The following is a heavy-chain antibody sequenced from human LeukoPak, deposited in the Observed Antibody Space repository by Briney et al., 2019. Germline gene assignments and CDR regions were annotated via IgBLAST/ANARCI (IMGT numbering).Heavy chain of an antibody. CDR3: ARSSGWYGYYYYYMDV. D-gene: IGHD6-19*01. CDR1: GDSISSYY. V-gene: IGHV4-59*01. J-gene: IGHJ6*03. Sequence: SETLSLTCTVSGDSISSYYWSWIRQPPRKGVEWIGYIYYSGSTNYNPSLKSRVTISVDTSKNQFSLKLSSVTAADTAVYYCARSSGWYGYYYYYMDVWGKGTTVTVSS. CDR2: IYYSGST.